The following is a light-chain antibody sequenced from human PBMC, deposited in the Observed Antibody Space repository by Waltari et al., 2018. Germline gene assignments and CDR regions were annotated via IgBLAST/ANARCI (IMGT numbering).Light chain of an antibody. CDR2: NAS. J-gene: IGKJ2*01. V-gene: IGKV3-11*01. CDR3: QQRSNWNT. CDR1: QSVGSS. Sequence: EIVLTQSPATLSLSPGEGATLSCKASQSVGSSLAWYQQKPGQAPRLLIYNASNRAAGIPARFCGSGSDTDFTLPNSDLCPEDFYWQQRSNWNTFGQGTKLEIK.